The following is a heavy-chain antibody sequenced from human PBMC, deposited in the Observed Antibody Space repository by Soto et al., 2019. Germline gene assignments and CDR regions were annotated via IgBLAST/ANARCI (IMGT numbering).Heavy chain of an antibody. CDR2: IYWNDDK. V-gene: IGHV2-5*01. J-gene: IGHJ5*02. Sequence: QITLKESGPPLVKPTQTLTLTCTFSGFSLSTSGVGVGWIRQPPGKALEWLALIYWNDDKRYSPSLKSRLTITKDTSNNQVVLTMTNMDPVDTATYYFAHRHGCGGDCSWFDPWGQGTLVTVSS. CDR3: AHRHGCGGDCSWFDP. D-gene: IGHD2-21*02. CDR1: GFSLSTSGVG.